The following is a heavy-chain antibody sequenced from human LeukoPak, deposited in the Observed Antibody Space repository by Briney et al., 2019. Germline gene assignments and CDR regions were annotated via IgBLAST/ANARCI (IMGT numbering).Heavy chain of an antibody. D-gene: IGHD2-21*02. CDR1: GFTFNRFG. V-gene: IGHV3-33*01. J-gene: IGHJ4*02. CDR3: ATSAHIEVGTAPPPDY. CDR2: IWYDGSNK. Sequence: GRSLRLSCATSGFTFNRFGMHWVRQAPGKGLEWVAVIWYDGSNKDYADSVKGRFTISRDNSKNTLYLQMSGQRAEDTAVYYCATSAHIEVGTAPPPDYWGQGTLVTVTS.